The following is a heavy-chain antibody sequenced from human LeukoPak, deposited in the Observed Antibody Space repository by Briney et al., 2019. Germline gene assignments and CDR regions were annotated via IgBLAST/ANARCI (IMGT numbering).Heavy chain of an antibody. V-gene: IGHV3-23*01. CDR3: AKGIYSSGWSYFDY. Sequence: GGSLRLSCAASGITFSNSAMSWVRQAPGKGLEWVSTLSGSGITTYYADSVKGRFTISRDNSKNTLYLQMNSLRAEDTAVYYCAKGIYSSGWSYFDYWGHGTLVTVSS. CDR1: GITFSNSA. J-gene: IGHJ4*01. D-gene: IGHD6-19*01. CDR2: LSGSGITT.